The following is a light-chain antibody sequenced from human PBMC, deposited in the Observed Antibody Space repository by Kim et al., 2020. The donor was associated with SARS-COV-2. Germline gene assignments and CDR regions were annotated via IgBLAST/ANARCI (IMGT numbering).Light chain of an antibody. CDR1: SLRSYY. Sequence: SSELTQDPAVSVALGQTVRITCQGDSLRSYYATWYQQRPRQAPVLVIYGRNNRPSGIPDRFSGSSSGNTASLTISGAQAEDVADFYCQSRDSGGNVLFGGGTQLTVL. CDR3: QSRDSGGNVL. CDR2: GRN. V-gene: IGLV3-19*01. J-gene: IGLJ2*01.